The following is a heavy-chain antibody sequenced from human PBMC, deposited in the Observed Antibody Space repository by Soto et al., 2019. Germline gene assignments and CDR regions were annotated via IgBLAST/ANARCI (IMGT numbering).Heavy chain of an antibody. D-gene: IGHD2-21*02. CDR2: IIPILGIA. CDR3: AREVTPFFGPLTPPERLRQTPLGY. CDR1: GGTFSSYT. V-gene: IGHV1-69*02. Sequence: QVQLVQSGAEVKKPGSSVKVSCKASGGTFSSYTISWVRQAPGQGLEWMGRIIPILGIANYAQKFQGRVTITADKSTSTAYMELSSLRSEDTAVYYCAREVTPFFGPLTPPERLRQTPLGYWGQGTLVTVSS. J-gene: IGHJ4*02.